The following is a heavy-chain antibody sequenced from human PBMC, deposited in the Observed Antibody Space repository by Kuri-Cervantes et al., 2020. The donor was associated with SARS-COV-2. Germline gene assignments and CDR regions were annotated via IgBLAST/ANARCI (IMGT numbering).Heavy chain of an antibody. CDR1: GFTFSSYG. CDR2: ISYDGSDK. Sequence: GGSLRLSCAASGFTFSSYGIHWVRQAPGKGLEWVAVISYDGSDKYYADSVKGRFTISRDNSKNTLYLQMNSLRADDTAVYYCARVYYYYGMDVWGQGTTVTVSS. V-gene: IGHV3-30*03. CDR3: ARVYYYYGMDV. J-gene: IGHJ6*02.